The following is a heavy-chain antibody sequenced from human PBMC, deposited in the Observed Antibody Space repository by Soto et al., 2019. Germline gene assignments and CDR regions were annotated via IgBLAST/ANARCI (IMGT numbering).Heavy chain of an antibody. CDR3: AKAPMHQRSAYPTYHWFDT. J-gene: IGHJ5*02. Sequence: PGGSLRLSCAASGFTFDDYTMYWVRQGPGKGLEWVSLITWDGGRTSYADSVKGRFTISRDNNKDSLYLQMNSLKPEDTALYYCAKAPMHQRSAYPTYHWFDTWGQGTLVTVSS. D-gene: IGHD3-3*01. CDR1: GFTFDDYT. CDR2: ITWDGGRT. V-gene: IGHV3-43*01.